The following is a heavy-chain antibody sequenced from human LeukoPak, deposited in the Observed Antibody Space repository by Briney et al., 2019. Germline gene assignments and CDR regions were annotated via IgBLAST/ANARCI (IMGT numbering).Heavy chain of an antibody. Sequence: SETLSLTCAVYGGSFSGYYWSWIRQPPGKGLEWIGYIYYSGSTNYNPSLKSRVTISVDTSKNQFSLKLSSVTAADTAVYYCARVRRDGYNFGAFDIWGQGTMVTVSS. J-gene: IGHJ3*02. D-gene: IGHD5-24*01. CDR2: IYYSGST. CDR3: ARVRRDGYNFGAFDI. V-gene: IGHV4-59*01. CDR1: GGSFSGYY.